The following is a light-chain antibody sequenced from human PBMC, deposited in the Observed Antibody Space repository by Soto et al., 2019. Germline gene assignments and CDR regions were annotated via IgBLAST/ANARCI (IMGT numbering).Light chain of an antibody. J-gene: IGKJ1*01. CDR2: GAS. Sequence: DLQMTQSPSTVSASVGDTVSIKCRASQSVNNWLAWYQLQPGKAPKLLIYGASTLGSGVPSRFSGSGSGTEFTLTIRRLQPDDFATYFCQQYSTYLTFGQGTKVEI. CDR1: QSVNNW. CDR3: QQYSTYLT. V-gene: IGKV1-5*01.